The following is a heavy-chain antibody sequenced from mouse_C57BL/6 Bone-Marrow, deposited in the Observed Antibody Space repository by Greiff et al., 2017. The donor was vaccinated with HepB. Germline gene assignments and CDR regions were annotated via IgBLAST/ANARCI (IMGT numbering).Heavy chain of an antibody. D-gene: IGHD1-1*01. CDR1: GFNIKDYY. CDR3: TRVTTVVATDFDY. Sequence: EVKLQESGAELVRPGASVKLSCTASGFNIKDYYMHWVKQRPEQGLEWIGRIDPEDGDTEYAPKFQGKATMTADTSSNTAYLQLSSLTSEDTAVYYCTRVTTVVATDFDYWGQGTTLTVSS. J-gene: IGHJ2*01. CDR2: IDPEDGDT. V-gene: IGHV14-1*01.